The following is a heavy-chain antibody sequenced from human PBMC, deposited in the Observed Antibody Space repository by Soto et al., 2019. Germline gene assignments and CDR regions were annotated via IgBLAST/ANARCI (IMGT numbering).Heavy chain of an antibody. CDR3: AGPGYSSQDY. J-gene: IGHJ4*02. CDR1: GFTFSSFA. Sequence: GGSMRLSCAASGFTFSSFALSWVRQAPGKGLEWVSAISGSGEGTDYADSVKGRFTISRDNSKNTLYVQMNSLRAEDTAVYYCAGPGYSSQDYWGQGALVTVSS. V-gene: IGHV3-23*01. D-gene: IGHD5-18*01. CDR2: ISGSGEGT.